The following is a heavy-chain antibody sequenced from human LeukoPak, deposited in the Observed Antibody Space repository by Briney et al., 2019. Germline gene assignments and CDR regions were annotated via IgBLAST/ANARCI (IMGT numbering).Heavy chain of an antibody. Sequence: ASVTVSCTASGYTFTGYYMHWVRQAPGQGLEWMGRINPNSGGTNYAQKFQGRVTMTRDTSISTAYMELSRLKSDDTAVYYCAREYCTSTSCYYYYFDYWGQGTLVTVSS. CDR2: INPNSGGT. CDR3: AREYCTSTSCYYYYFDY. V-gene: IGHV1-2*06. D-gene: IGHD2-2*01. J-gene: IGHJ4*02. CDR1: GYTFTGYY.